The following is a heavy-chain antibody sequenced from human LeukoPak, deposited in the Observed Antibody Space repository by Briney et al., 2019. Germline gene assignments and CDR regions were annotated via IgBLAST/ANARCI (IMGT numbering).Heavy chain of an antibody. CDR3: ARSSSWYRNFDY. D-gene: IGHD6-13*01. Sequence: SETLSLTCTVSGGSISSYYWSWIRQPPGKGLEWIGYIYYSGSTNYNPSLKSRVTISVDTSKNQFSLKLSSVTAADTAVYYCARSSSWYRNFDYWGQGTLDTVSS. CDR2: IYYSGST. J-gene: IGHJ4*02. CDR1: GGSISSYY. V-gene: IGHV4-59*08.